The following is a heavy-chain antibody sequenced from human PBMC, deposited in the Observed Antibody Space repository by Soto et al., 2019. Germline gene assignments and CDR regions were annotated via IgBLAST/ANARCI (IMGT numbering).Heavy chain of an antibody. CDR3: ATSPDQYSSGLFDY. D-gene: IGHD6-19*01. J-gene: IGHJ4*02. V-gene: IGHV4-38-2*01. Sequence: SETLSLTCAVSGYSISSGYYWGWIRQPPGKGLEWIGSIYHSGSTYYNPSLKSRVIISVDTSKNQFSLKLSSVTAADTAVYYCATSPDQYSSGLFDYWGQGTLVTVSS. CDR1: GYSISSGYY. CDR2: IYHSGST.